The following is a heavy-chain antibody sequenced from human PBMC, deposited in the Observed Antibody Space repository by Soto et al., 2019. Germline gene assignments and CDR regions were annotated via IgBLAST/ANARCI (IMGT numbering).Heavy chain of an antibody. V-gene: IGHV1-18*01. CDR3: ARVRNSSGWRWFDP. D-gene: IGHD6-19*01. CDR1: GYTFTSYG. J-gene: IGHJ5*02. Sequence: GASVKVSCKASGYTFTSYGISWVRQAPGQGLEWMGWVSAYNGNTNYAQKLQGRVTMTTDTSTSTAYMELRSLRSDDTAVYYCARVRNSSGWRWFDPWGQGTLVTVSS. CDR2: VSAYNGNT.